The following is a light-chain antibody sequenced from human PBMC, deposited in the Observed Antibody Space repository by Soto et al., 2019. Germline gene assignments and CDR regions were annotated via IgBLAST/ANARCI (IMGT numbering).Light chain of an antibody. CDR1: SGHSSYA. V-gene: IGLV4-69*01. J-gene: IGLJ3*02. CDR2: LNSDGSH. Sequence: QPVLTQSPSASASLGASVKLTCTLSSGHSSYAIAWDQQQPEKGPRYLMKLNSDGSHSKGDGIPDRFSGSSSGAERYLTISSLQSEDEADYYCQTWGTGSWVFGGGTKLTVL. CDR3: QTWGTGSWV.